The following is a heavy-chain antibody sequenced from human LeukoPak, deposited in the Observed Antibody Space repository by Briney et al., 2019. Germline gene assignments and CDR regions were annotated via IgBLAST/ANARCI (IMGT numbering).Heavy chain of an antibody. CDR1: GGTFSSYA. Sequence: ASVKVSCKASGGTFSSYAISRVRQAPGQGLEWMGGIIPIFGTANYAQKFQGRVTITADESTSTAYMELSSLKSEDTAVYYCARARGGIVVVPAAIPSGQTAYYYGMDVWGKGTTVTVSS. CDR3: ARARGGIVVVPAAIPSGQTAYYYGMDV. J-gene: IGHJ6*04. V-gene: IGHV1-69*13. D-gene: IGHD2-2*01. CDR2: IIPIFGTA.